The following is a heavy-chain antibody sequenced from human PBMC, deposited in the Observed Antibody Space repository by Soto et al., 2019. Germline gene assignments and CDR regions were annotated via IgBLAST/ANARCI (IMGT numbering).Heavy chain of an antibody. D-gene: IGHD6-19*01. CDR3: ASATGYSSGNYGMDV. V-gene: IGHV3-66*01. CDR1: GFTVSSNY. Sequence: GGSLRLSCAASGFTVSSNYMSWVRQAPGKGLEWVSVIYSGGSTYYADSVKGRFTISRDNSKNTLYLQMNSLRAEDTAVYYCASATGYSSGNYGMDVWGQGTTVTVSS. CDR2: IYSGGST. J-gene: IGHJ6*02.